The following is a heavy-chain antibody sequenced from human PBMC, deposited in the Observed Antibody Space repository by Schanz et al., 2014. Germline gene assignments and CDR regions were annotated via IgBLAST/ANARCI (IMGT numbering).Heavy chain of an antibody. CDR2: ISGRGDFT. J-gene: IGHJ6*01. CDR3: EKEGTIAVLPEGYFPNGWTGSIVDV. V-gene: IGHV3-23*01. D-gene: IGHD3-10*01. Sequence: SCAASGFTFSNYSMNCVLPAPGKGLEWVSGISGRGDFTYYADSVKGRFTISRDNSKKTIYRQMNILRADDKEVYYREKEGTIAVLPEGYFPNGWTGSIVDV. CDR1: GFTFSNYS.